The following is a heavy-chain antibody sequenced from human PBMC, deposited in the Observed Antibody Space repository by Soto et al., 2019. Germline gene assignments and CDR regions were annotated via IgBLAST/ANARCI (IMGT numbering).Heavy chain of an antibody. V-gene: IGHV3-23*01. CDR1: GFTFSSYA. J-gene: IGHJ6*02. CDR3: AKTDTTDGGYSYGYYYYYGMDV. CDR2: ISGSGGST. D-gene: IGHD5-18*01. Sequence: PGGSLRLSCAASGFTFSSYAMSWVRQAPGKGLEWVSAISGSGGSTYYADSVKGRFTISRDNSKNTLYLQMNSLRAEDTAVYYCAKTDTTDGGYSYGYYYYYGMDVWGQGTTVTSP.